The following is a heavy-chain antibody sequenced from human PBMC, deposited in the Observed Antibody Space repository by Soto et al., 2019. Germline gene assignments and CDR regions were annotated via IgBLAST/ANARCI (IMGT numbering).Heavy chain of an antibody. CDR2: IYWDDDK. Sequence: QITLKESGPTLVKPTQTLTLTCTFSGFSLSTSGVGVGWIRQPPGKALEWLALIYWDDDKRYSPTLKSRLTITKDTSKKQVVLTMTNMDPVDTATYYCAHSLRFLEYQTNNWFDPWGQGTLVTVSS. V-gene: IGHV2-5*02. CDR1: GFSLSTSGVG. D-gene: IGHD3-3*01. CDR3: AHSLRFLEYQTNNWFDP. J-gene: IGHJ5*02.